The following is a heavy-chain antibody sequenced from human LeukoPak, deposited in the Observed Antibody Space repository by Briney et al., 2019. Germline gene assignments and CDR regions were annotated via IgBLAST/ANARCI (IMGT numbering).Heavy chain of an antibody. Sequence: GRSLRLSCAASGFIFSDYGMHWVRQAPAKGLEWVAVISYDGQNKYYADSVKGRFTISRDNSKNTVYVQMNSLRAADTALYYCAKVTAGAKWAAFDIWGQGTMVTVSS. CDR3: AKVTAGAKWAAFDI. CDR1: GFIFSDYG. D-gene: IGHD1-26*01. V-gene: IGHV3-30*18. CDR2: ISYDGQNK. J-gene: IGHJ3*02.